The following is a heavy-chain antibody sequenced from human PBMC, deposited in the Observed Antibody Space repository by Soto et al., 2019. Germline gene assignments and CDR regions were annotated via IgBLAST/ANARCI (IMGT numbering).Heavy chain of an antibody. CDR3: ARDKGYGDQRTLGY. J-gene: IGHJ4*02. V-gene: IGHV3-53*01. Sequence: EVQLVESGGGLNQPGESLRLSCAASGFTVSRSYMSWVRQTPGKGLEWLSVIYSGGGTYHADSVKGRFSTSRDSSKNTVYLQMNDLRAEATAIYYCARDKGYGDQRTLGYWGQGTLVTVSS. CDR2: IYSGGGT. D-gene: IGHD4-17*01. CDR1: GFTVSRSY.